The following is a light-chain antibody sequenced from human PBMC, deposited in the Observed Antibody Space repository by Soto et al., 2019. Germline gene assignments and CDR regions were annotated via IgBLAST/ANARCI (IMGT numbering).Light chain of an antibody. CDR1: SSDIGAYAY. CDR2: DVN. J-gene: IGLJ2*01. CDR3: SSYTRSSSVI. Sequence: QSALTQRASVSGSPGQSIAISCTGTSSDIGAYAYVSWYQQHPGKIPKLIVFDVNYRPSGVSSRFSGSKSGNTASLTISGLQAEDEADYYCSSYTRSSSVIFGGGTKLTVL. V-gene: IGLV2-14*03.